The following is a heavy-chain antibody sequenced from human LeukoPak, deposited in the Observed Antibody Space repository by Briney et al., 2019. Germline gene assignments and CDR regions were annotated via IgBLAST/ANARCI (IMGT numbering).Heavy chain of an antibody. Sequence: SVKVSCKASGGTFSSYAISWVRQAPGQGLEWRGRIIPIFGTANYAQKFQGRVTITTDESTSTAYMELSSLRSEDTAVYYCARVPYSGSYSAGPEDYWGQGTLVTVSS. CDR3: ARVPYSGSYSAGPEDY. CDR2: IIPIFGTA. J-gene: IGHJ4*02. D-gene: IGHD1-26*01. CDR1: GGTFSSYA. V-gene: IGHV1-69*05.